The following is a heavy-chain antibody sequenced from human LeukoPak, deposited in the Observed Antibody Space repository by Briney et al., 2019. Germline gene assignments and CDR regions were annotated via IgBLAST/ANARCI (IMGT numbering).Heavy chain of an antibody. CDR2: ISSSSSYI. J-gene: IGHJ4*02. V-gene: IGHV3-21*04. Sequence: PGGSLRLSCAASGFTFSSYSMNWVRQAPGKGLEWVSSISSSSSYIYYADSVKGRFTISRDNAKNSLYLQMNSLRAEDTALYYCAKSRSGWYLIIDYWGQGTLVTVSS. CDR3: AKSRSGWYLIIDY. D-gene: IGHD6-19*01. CDR1: GFTFSSYS.